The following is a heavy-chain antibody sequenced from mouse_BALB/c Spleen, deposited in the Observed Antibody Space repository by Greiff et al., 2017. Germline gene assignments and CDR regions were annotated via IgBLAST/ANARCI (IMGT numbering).Heavy chain of an antibody. V-gene: IGHV5-9-4*01. J-gene: IGHJ4*01. CDR3: ARDLDGNYEAMDY. Sequence: EVQLVESGGGLVKPGGSLKLSCAASGFTFSSYAMSWVRQSSEKRLEWVAEISSGGSYTYYPDTVTGRFTISRDNAKNTLYLEMSSLRSEDTAMYYCARDLDGNYEAMDYWGQGTSVTVSS. CDR1: GFTFSSYA. D-gene: IGHD2-1*01. CDR2: ISSGGSYT.